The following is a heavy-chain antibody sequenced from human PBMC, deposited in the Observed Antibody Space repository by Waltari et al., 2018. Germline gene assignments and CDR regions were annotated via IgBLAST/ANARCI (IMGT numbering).Heavy chain of an antibody. D-gene: IGHD1-7*01. CDR3: ARDGDRNYDY. CDR1: GFRFSDYW. Sequence: EVQLVESGGGLVQPGGSLRLSCRISGFRFSDYWMTWVRQAPGEGLEWVGNIKTEGGETYYTDSVKGRFTISRDNGKNSLFLQMDSLKVEDTAVYYCARDGDRNYDYWGQGTLVTVSS. V-gene: IGHV3-7*01. J-gene: IGHJ4*02. CDR2: IKTEGGET.